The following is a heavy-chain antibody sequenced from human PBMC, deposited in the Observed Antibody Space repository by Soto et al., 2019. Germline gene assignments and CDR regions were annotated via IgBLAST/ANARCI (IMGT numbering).Heavy chain of an antibody. J-gene: IGHJ4*02. V-gene: IGHV3-21*04. CDR1: GFTFSSYS. CDR2: ISSSSSYI. D-gene: IGHD3-22*01. CDR3: VVDYNDRSGYWGH. Sequence: GGSLRLSCAASGFTFSSYSMNWVRQAPGKGLEWVSSISSSSSYIYYADSVKGRFTISRDNAKNSLYLQMNSLRAEDTAVYYCVVDYNDRSGYWGHWGQGTLVTVSS.